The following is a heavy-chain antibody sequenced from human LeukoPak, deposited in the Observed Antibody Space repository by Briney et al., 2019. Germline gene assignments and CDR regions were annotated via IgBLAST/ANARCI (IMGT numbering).Heavy chain of an antibody. J-gene: IGHJ4*02. Sequence: ASVKVSCKVSGYTLTELSMHWVRQAPGKGLEWMGGFDPEDGETIYAQKLQGRVTMTTDTSTSTAYMELRSLRSDDTAVYYCARFNGRGVSNDYWGQGTLVTGSA. CDR3: ARFNGRGVSNDY. CDR1: GYTLTELS. CDR2: FDPEDGET. V-gene: IGHV1-24*01. D-gene: IGHD3-10*01.